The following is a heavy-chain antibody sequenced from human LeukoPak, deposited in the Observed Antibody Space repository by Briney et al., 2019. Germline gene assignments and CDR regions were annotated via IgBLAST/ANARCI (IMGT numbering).Heavy chain of an antibody. CDR1: GFPFSNYW. V-gene: IGHV3-7*04. CDR3: ARALTRDALDL. J-gene: IGHJ3*01. CDR2: IKQDGSEK. Sequence: GGSLRLSCAASGFPFSNYWMHWVRPAPGKGLEWVAHIKQDGSEKNYVDSVEGRFTVSRDNAQDSLYLQLNNLKAGDTAVYYCARALTRDALDLWGQGTMVTVSS.